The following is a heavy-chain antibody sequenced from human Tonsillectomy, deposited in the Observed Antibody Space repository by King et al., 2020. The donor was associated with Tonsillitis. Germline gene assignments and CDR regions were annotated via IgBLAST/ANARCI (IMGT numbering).Heavy chain of an antibody. Sequence: VQLVESGGALVQPGGSLRLSCAASGFNFRTYGMNWVRQAPGKGLEWVSYIDRSSGTTYYADSVKGRFTVSRDNAKESLYLQMNSLRADDTAVYYCARDRRDGYNYANWGQGTLVTVSS. CDR3: ARDRRDGYNYAN. D-gene: IGHD5-24*01. CDR1: GFNFRTYG. V-gene: IGHV3-48*04. CDR2: IDRSSGTT. J-gene: IGHJ4*02.